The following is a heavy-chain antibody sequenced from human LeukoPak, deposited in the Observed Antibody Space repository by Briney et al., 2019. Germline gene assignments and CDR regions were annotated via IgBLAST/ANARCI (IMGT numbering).Heavy chain of an antibody. V-gene: IGHV4-59*08. Sequence: ETLSLTCTVSGGSISSYYWSWIRQPPGKGLEWIGYIYYSGSTNYNTSLKSRVTISVDTSKNQFSLKLSSVTAADTAVYYCASISGYDPYYFDYWGQGTLVTVSS. D-gene: IGHD5-12*01. CDR1: GGSISSYY. J-gene: IGHJ4*02. CDR3: ASISGYDPYYFDY. CDR2: IYYSGST.